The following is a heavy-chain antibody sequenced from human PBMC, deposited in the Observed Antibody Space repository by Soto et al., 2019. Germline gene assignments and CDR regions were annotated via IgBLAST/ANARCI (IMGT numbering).Heavy chain of an antibody. V-gene: IGHV1-58*01. D-gene: IGHD2-8*01. CDR3: AADATAWQQMVPSDY. Sequence: SVKVSCKASGFTFTSPAFQWVRQARGQRLEWIGWIAVGSGYTNYAQRFQDRVTLTRDMSTATTYMELSRLTSEDTAIYYCAADATAWQQMVPSDYWGQGTLVTVSS. CDR2: IAVGSGYT. CDR1: GFTFTSPA. J-gene: IGHJ4*02.